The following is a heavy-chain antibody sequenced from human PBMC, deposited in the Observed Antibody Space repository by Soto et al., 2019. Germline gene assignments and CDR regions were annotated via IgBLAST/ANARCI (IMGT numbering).Heavy chain of an antibody. CDR3: VRDRSLKVPTSIDY. V-gene: IGHV3-48*03. CDR2: ISYSGSPT. J-gene: IGHJ4*01. CDR1: GFTLSSYE. D-gene: IGHD3-16*01. Sequence: PGGSLRLSCVGSGFTLSSYEMNWVRQAPGKGLEWVAWISYSGSPTGHADSVKGRFTISRDNAKNSLYLQRNSLRAEDTAVYYCVRDRSLKVPTSIDYWGRGALVTVSS.